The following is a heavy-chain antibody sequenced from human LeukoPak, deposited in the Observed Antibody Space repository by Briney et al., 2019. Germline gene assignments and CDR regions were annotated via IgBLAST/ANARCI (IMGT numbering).Heavy chain of an antibody. J-gene: IGHJ3*02. D-gene: IGHD6-6*01. CDR3: ARDRRPSFSSNDAFDI. Sequence: GGSLRLSCVASGFMFGDHGMSWVRQTPGKGLEWISGINWNGGTRDYADSVKGRFSISRDTAKNSLFLQMNRLRAEDTALYYCARDRRPSFSSNDAFDIWGQGTMVTVSS. V-gene: IGHV3-20*04. CDR1: GFMFGDHG. CDR2: INWNGGTR.